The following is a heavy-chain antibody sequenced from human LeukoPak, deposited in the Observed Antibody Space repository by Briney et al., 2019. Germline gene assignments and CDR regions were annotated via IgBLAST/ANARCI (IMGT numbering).Heavy chain of an antibody. Sequence: PGGSLRLSCAASGFTFSSYSMNWVRQAPGKGLEGVSYIVSSSSTIYYADSVKGRFTISRDNAKNSLYLQMNSLRAEDTAVYYCARSLLWYSVAFDIWGQGTMDTVSS. V-gene: IGHV3-48*04. D-gene: IGHD2-21*01. CDR2: IVSSSSTI. CDR1: GFTFSSYS. CDR3: ARSLLWYSVAFDI. J-gene: IGHJ3*02.